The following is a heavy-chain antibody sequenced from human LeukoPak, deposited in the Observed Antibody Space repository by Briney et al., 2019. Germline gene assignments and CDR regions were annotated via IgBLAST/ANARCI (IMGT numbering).Heavy chain of an antibody. D-gene: IGHD3-22*01. V-gene: IGHV3-20*04. CDR2: INWNGGST. CDR3: ARALDYYDSSGYYYGLASDY. CDR1: GFTFDDYG. J-gene: IGHJ4*02. Sequence: AGGSLRLSCAASGFTFDDYGMSWVRQAPGKGLEWVSGINWNGGSTGYADSVKGRFTISRDNAKNSLYLQMNSLRAEDTALYYRARALDYYDSSGYYYGLASDYWGQGTLVTVSS.